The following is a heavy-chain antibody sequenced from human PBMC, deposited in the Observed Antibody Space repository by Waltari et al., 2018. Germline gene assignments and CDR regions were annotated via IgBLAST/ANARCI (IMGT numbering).Heavy chain of an antibody. CDR1: GYPLPRYD. CDR2: MNHNSGNT. Sequence: QVQLVQSEAEVTKPAASVKVSCNASGYPLPRYDINWVRQATGQGLEWMGWMNHNSGNTGYAQKFQGRVTMTRNTSISTAYMELSSLRSEDTAVYYCARLYAFDIWGQGTMVTVSS. V-gene: IGHV1-8*01. CDR3: ARLYAFDI. J-gene: IGHJ3*02.